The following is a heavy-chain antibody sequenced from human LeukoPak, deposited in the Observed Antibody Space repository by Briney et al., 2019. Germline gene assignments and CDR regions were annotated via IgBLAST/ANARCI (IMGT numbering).Heavy chain of an antibody. D-gene: IGHD5-12*01. CDR3: ARHGEIIRYNGYDWRFDY. J-gene: IGHJ4*02. CDR2: IYYTGST. CDR1: GGSISSSNYY. V-gene: IGHV4-39*01. Sequence: SETLSLTCTVSGGSISSSNYYWGWIRQPPGKGLEWIGTIYYTGSTYYNPSLKSRVTISVDKSKNQFSLKLSSVTAADTAVYYCARHGEIIRYNGYDWRFDYWGQGTLVTVSS.